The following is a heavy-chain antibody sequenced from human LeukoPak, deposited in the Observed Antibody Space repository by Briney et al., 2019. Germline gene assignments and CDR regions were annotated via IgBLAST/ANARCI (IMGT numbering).Heavy chain of an antibody. V-gene: IGHV1-24*01. CDR1: GYTLTELS. CDR2: FDPEDGET. Sequence: ASVKVSCKVSGYTLTELSMHWVRQAPGKGLEWMGGFDPEDGETIYAQKFQGRVTMTEDTSTDTAYMELSSLRSEDTAVYYRATGVWGMVREIIFDYWGQGTLVSVSS. D-gene: IGHD3-10*01. J-gene: IGHJ4*02. CDR3: ATGVWGMVREIIFDY.